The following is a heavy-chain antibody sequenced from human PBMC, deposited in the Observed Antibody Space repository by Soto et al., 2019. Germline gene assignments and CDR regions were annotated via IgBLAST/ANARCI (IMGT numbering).Heavy chain of an antibody. J-gene: IGHJ4*02. Sequence: EVQLVESGGGLVQPGGSLRLSCAASGFTFSTYSMSWVRQAPGKGLEWVSYISSSSSTIYYAGSVKGRITISRDNAKNSLYVEMNSLGAEDTAVYYCARVNSWYTLDYWGQRTLVTVSS. CDR1: GFTFSTYS. V-gene: IGHV3-48*01. CDR2: ISSSSSTI. CDR3: ARVNSWYTLDY. D-gene: IGHD2-2*02.